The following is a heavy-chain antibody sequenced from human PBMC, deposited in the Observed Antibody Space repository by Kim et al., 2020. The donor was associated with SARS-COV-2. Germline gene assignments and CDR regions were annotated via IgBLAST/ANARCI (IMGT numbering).Heavy chain of an antibody. CDR3: AAGWEGYYYYYGMDV. CDR2: IIPIFGTA. J-gene: IGHJ6*02. Sequence: SVKVSCKASGGTFSSYAISWVRQAPGQGLEWMGGIIPIFGTANYAQKFQGRVTITADESTSTAYMELSSLRSEDTAVYYCAAGWEGYYYYYGMDVWGQGTTVTVSS. D-gene: IGHD6-19*01. CDR1: GGTFSSYA. V-gene: IGHV1-69*13.